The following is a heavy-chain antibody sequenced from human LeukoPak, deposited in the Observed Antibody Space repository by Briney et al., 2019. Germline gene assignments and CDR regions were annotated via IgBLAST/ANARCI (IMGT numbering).Heavy chain of an antibody. CDR1: GFTFSSYG. D-gene: IGHD3-22*01. J-gene: IGHJ1*01. Sequence: GGSLRLSCAASGFTFSSYGMHWVRQAPGKGLEWVAVISYDGSNKYYADSVKGRFTISRDNSKNTLYLQMNSLRTEDTAIYYCAKEDVVVITIRYFRHWGQGTLVTVSS. CDR3: AKEDVVVITIRYFRH. CDR2: ISYDGSNK. V-gene: IGHV3-30*18.